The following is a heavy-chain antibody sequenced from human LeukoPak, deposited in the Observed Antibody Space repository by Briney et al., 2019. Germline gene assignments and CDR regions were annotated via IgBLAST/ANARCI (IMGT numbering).Heavy chain of an antibody. J-gene: IGHJ4*02. CDR1: GFTFSSYA. D-gene: IGHD3-22*01. CDR2: VSGSGGST. V-gene: IGHV3-23*01. Sequence: GGSLRLSCAASGFTFSSYAMSWVRQAPGKGLEWVSAVSGSGGSTYYADSVKGRFTISRDNSKNTLYLQMNSLRAEDTAVYYCAKASVVYYDTSAYPLGYWGQGTLVTVSS. CDR3: AKASVVYYDTSAYPLGY.